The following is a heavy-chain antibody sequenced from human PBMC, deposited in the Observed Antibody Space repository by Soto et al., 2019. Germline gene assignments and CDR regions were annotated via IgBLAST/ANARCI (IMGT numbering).Heavy chain of an antibody. V-gene: IGHV3-53*02. CDR3: ARMHHSSNWYYNYYYGMDV. J-gene: IGHJ6*02. Sequence: EVQLVETGGGLIQPGGSLRLSCAASGFTVSSHYMSWVRQAPGKGLEWVSVIYSGGSTYYADSVKGRFTISRDNSKNTLYLQMNSLRAEDTAVYYCARMHHSSNWYYNYYYGMDVWGQGTTVTVSS. CDR1: GFTVSSHY. D-gene: IGHD6-13*01. CDR2: IYSGGST.